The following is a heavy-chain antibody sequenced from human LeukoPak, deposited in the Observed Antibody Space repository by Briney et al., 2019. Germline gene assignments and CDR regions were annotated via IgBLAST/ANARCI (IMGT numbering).Heavy chain of an antibody. CDR2: VSYEGTIK. Sequence: GGSLRLSCAASGFAFSNFAMHWVRQAPGKGLEWVAVVSYEGTIKYYTDSAKGRFTISRDNSNSIISLQMNNLTTEDTAAYYCAREKFDSWGQGTLVTVPS. V-gene: IGHV3-30*14. CDR1: GFAFSNFA. J-gene: IGHJ5*01. CDR3: AREKFDS.